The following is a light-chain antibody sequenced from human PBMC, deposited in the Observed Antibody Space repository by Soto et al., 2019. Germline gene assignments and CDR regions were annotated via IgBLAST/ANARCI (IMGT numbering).Light chain of an antibody. CDR3: QSYDTNRRGV. CDR2: ANN. Sequence: QSVLTQPPSVSGAPGQRVTISCTGSSSNIGAGYDVHWYQQFPGTAPKLLIYANNNRPSGVPDRFSASKSGTSASLAITGLQADDEADYYCQSYDTNRRGVFGNGTKLTVL. CDR1: SSNIGAGYD. V-gene: IGLV1-40*01. J-gene: IGLJ1*01.